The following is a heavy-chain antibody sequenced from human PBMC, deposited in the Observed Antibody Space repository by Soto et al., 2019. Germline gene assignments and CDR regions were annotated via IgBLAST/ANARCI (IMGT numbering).Heavy chain of an antibody. D-gene: IGHD5-12*01. CDR1: GYTFTSYD. Sequence: VASVKVSCKASGYTFTSYDINWARQATGQGLEWMGWMNPNSGNTGYAQKFQGRVTMTRNTSISTAYMELSSLRSEDTAVYYCARAYIVATTDAFDIWGQGTMVTVSS. J-gene: IGHJ3*02. CDR2: MNPNSGNT. V-gene: IGHV1-8*01. CDR3: ARAYIVATTDAFDI.